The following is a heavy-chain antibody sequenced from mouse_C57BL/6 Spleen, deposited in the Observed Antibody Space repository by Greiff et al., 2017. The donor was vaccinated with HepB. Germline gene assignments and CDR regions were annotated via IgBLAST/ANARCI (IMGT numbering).Heavy chain of an antibody. Sequence: EVKLVESGGGLVKPGGSLKLSCAASGFTFSDYGMHWVRQAPEKGLEWVAYISSGSSTIYYADTVKGRFTISRDNAKNTLFLQMTSLRSEETAMYYCARPGYYGSSYWFAYWGQGTLVTVSA. V-gene: IGHV5-17*01. J-gene: IGHJ3*01. CDR3: ARPGYYGSSYWFAY. CDR2: ISSGSSTI. D-gene: IGHD1-1*01. CDR1: GFTFSDYG.